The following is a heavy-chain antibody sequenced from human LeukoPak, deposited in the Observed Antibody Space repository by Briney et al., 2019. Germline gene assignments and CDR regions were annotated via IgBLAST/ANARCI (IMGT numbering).Heavy chain of an antibody. CDR3: AKDRSGSYSQGLDY. D-gene: IGHD1-26*01. CDR1: GFTFRSYA. J-gene: IGHJ4*02. CDR2: TAGNGDST. Sequence: GGSLRLSCAASGFTFRSYAMSWVRQAPGKGLEWVSTTAGNGDSTSYADSVKGRFTISRDNSKNTLYLQMNSLRAEDTAVYYCAKDRSGSYSQGLDYWGQGTLVTVSS. V-gene: IGHV3-23*01.